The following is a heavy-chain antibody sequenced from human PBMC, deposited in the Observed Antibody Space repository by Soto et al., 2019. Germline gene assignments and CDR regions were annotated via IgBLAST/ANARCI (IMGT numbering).Heavy chain of an antibody. CDR1: GDTDTNYV. Sequence: QVQLVQSGAEVKKPGSSVKVSCKASGDTDTNYVISWVRQAPGQGLEGMGVIFPKFGTTYSAQKLQDRLTITADESTSTVYMQLSSLRLDDTAVYYCEAEMTFGKLSVVWGQGTTVTVSS. D-gene: IGHD3-16*02. J-gene: IGHJ6*02. CDR2: IFPKFGTT. CDR3: EAEMTFGKLSVV. V-gene: IGHV1-69*01.